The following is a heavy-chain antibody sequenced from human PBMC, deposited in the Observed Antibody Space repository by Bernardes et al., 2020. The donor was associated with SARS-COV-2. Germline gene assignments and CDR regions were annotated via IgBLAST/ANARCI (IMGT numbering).Heavy chain of an antibody. J-gene: IGHJ4*02. Sequence: SETLSLTCAVYGGSFSGYYWSWIRQPPGKGLEWIGEINHSGSTNYNPSLKSRVTISVDTSKNQFSLKLSSVTAADTAVYYCARAVWEWEPFDYWGQGTLVTVSS. CDR1: GGSFSGYY. D-gene: IGHD6-19*01. CDR3: ARAVWEWEPFDY. CDR2: INHSGST. V-gene: IGHV4-34*01.